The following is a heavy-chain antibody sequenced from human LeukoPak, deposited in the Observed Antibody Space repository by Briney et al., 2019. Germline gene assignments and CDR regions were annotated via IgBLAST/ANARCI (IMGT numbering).Heavy chain of an antibody. V-gene: IGHV4-61*01. Sequence: PSETLSLTCTVSGGSISSGNYYWNWIRQPPGKGLEWIGYIYYSGSTNYNPSLKSRVTISVDASKNQFSLKLSSVTAADTAVYYCARDRYYDSGSYYNWGQGTLVTVSS. CDR1: GGSISSGNYY. CDR3: ARDRYYDSGSYYN. J-gene: IGHJ4*02. D-gene: IGHD3-10*01. CDR2: IYYSGST.